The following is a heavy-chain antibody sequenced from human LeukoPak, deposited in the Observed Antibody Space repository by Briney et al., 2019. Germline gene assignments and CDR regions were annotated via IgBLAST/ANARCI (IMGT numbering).Heavy chain of an antibody. CDR1: GFTFSSYA. CDR3: AKDRKYDFWSGYSGGMDV. CDR2: ISGSGGST. J-gene: IGHJ6*04. V-gene: IGHV3-23*01. Sequence: LSGGSLRLSCAASGFTFSSYAMSWVRQAPGKGLEWVSAISGSGGSTYYADSLKGRFTISRDNSKNTLYLQMNSLRAEDTAVYYCAKDRKYDFWSGYSGGMDVWGKGTTVTVSS. D-gene: IGHD3-3*01.